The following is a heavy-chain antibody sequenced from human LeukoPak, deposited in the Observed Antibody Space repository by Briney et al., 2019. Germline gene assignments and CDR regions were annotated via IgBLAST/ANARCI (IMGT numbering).Heavy chain of an antibody. CDR2: IKQDGSEK. CDR1: GFAFSSYW. J-gene: IGHJ4*02. D-gene: IGHD3-22*01. Sequence: GGSLRLSCAASGFAFSSYWMSWVRQAPGKGLEWVANIKQDGSEKYYVDSVKGRFTISRDNAKNSLYLQMNSLRAEDTAVYYCARDDSSGYYGYWGQGTLVTVSS. CDR3: ARDDSSGYYGY. V-gene: IGHV3-7*01.